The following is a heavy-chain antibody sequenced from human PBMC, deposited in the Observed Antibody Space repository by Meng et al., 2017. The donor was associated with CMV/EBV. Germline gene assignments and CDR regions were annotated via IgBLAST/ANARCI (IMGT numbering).Heavy chain of an antibody. V-gene: IGHV3-33*01. CDR3: ARVWSSTRIDY. D-gene: IGHD2-2*01. Sequence: SGAASGFTFSSYGMHWVRQAPGKGLEWVAVIWYDGSNKYYADSVKGRFTISRDNSKNTLYLQMNSLRAEDTAVYYCARVWSSTRIDYWGQGTLVTVSS. CDR1: GFTFSSYG. CDR2: IWYDGSNK. J-gene: IGHJ4*02.